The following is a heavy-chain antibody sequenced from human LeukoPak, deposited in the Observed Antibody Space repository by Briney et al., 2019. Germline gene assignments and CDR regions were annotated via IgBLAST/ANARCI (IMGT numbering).Heavy chain of an antibody. CDR3: ARVWVRRLDFDP. J-gene: IGHJ5*02. Sequence: ASVKVSCKASGGTFSSYAISWVRQAPGQGLEWMGGIIPIFGTANYAQKFQGRVTITADKSTSTAYMELSSLRSEDTAVYYCARVWVRRLDFDPWGQGTLVTVSS. CDR2: IIPIFGTA. CDR1: GGTFSSYA. V-gene: IGHV1-69*06. D-gene: IGHD4-23*01.